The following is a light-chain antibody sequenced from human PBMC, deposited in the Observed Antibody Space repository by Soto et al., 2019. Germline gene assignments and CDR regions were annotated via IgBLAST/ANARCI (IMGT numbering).Light chain of an antibody. J-gene: IGKJ1*01. V-gene: IGKV1-5*03. Sequence: DIQITQSPSTLSASVGDRFTITCRASQSISSWLAWYQQKPGKAPKLLIYKASSLESGVPSRFSGSGSGTEFTLTISSLQPDDFATYYCQQYNSYWTFGQGTKVDI. CDR2: KAS. CDR1: QSISSW. CDR3: QQYNSYWT.